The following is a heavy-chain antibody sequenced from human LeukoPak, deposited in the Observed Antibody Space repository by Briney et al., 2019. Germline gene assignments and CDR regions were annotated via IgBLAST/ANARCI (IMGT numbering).Heavy chain of an antibody. Sequence: PSETLSLTCTVSGGSISTYCWGWIRQPPGKGLEWLGNIYYTGSSYYNPSLKSRVTMSVDTSKNQFSLKMNSVTAADTAVYYCARLSKGRYFDYIFDFWGQGTLLTVSS. J-gene: IGHJ4*02. V-gene: IGHV4-59*04. D-gene: IGHD3-9*01. CDR3: ARLSKGRYFDYIFDF. CDR1: GGSISTYC. CDR2: IYYTGSS.